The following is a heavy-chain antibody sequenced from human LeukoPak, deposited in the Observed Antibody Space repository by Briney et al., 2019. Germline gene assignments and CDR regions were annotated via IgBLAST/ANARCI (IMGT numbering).Heavy chain of an antibody. Sequence: GGSLRLSCAVSGFTFSTYWMTWVRQAPGMGLERVANIKADGSGKYYVDSVRGRFSISRDNAKNSLYLELNSLRAEDTGVYFCARDRGWQQFDYWGQGTLVTVSS. CDR3: ARDRGWQQFDY. V-gene: IGHV3-7*01. CDR1: GFTFSTYW. D-gene: IGHD5-24*01. CDR2: IKADGSGK. J-gene: IGHJ4*01.